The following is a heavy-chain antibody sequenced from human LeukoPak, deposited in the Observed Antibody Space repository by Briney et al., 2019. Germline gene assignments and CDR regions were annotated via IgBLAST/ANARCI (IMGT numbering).Heavy chain of an antibody. D-gene: IGHD6-13*01. Sequence: KPGGSLRLSCAASGFTFSDYYMNWIRQAPGKGLEGISDISSSSSYTNYADSVKGRSTISRDNAKNSLYLQRNSLRAEDTAVYYCARGELGSVDYWGQGTLVTVSS. CDR3: ARGELGSVDY. J-gene: IGHJ4*02. CDR2: ISSSSSYT. CDR1: GFTFSDYY. V-gene: IGHV3-11*05.